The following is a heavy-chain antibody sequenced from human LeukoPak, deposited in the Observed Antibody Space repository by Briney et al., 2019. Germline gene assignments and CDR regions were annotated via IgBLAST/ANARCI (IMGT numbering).Heavy chain of an antibody. Sequence: PAASVKVSCKASGYTFTSYGISWVRQAPGQGLGWMGWISAYNGNTNYAQKLQGRVTMTTDTSTSTAYMELRSLRSDDTAVYYCARVGPTTVVTPNYYYGMDVWGQGTTVTVSS. CDR2: ISAYNGNT. CDR1: GYTFTSYG. D-gene: IGHD4-23*01. J-gene: IGHJ6*02. V-gene: IGHV1-18*01. CDR3: ARVGPTTVVTPNYYYGMDV.